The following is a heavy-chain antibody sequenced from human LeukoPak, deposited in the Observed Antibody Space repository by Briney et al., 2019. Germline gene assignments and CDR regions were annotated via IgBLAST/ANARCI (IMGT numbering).Heavy chain of an antibody. Sequence: GGSLRLSCAASGFTFSNAWMSWVRQAPGKGLEWVGRIKSKTDGGTTDYAAPVKGRFTISRDDSKNTLSLQMNSLRTEDTAVYYCATGGDGYNPRGYWGQGTLVTVSS. V-gene: IGHV3-15*01. CDR1: GFTFSNAW. CDR2: IKSKTDGGTT. D-gene: IGHD5-24*01. CDR3: ATGGDGYNPRGY. J-gene: IGHJ4*02.